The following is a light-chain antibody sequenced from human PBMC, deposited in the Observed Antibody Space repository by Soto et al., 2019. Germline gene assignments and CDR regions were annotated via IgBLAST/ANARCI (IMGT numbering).Light chain of an antibody. CDR1: QGIGND. Sequence: AIQMTQSPSSLSASVGDRVTITCRASQGIGNDLAWYQQKPGKAPKLLIYAASTLQSGVPSRFSGSGSGTDFTLTISHLHPRDLASYYCLQDFHFPLSFGGGTKVEIK. CDR2: AAS. V-gene: IGKV1-6*02. CDR3: LQDFHFPLS. J-gene: IGKJ4*01.